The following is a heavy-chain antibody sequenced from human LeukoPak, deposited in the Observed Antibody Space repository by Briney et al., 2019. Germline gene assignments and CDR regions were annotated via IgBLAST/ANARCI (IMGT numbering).Heavy chain of an antibody. J-gene: IGHJ4*02. D-gene: IGHD2-2*01. CDR1: GFTFSSYS. Sequence: GGSLRLSCAASGFTFSSYSMNWVRQAPGKGLEWVSAISGSGGSTYYADSVKGRFTISRDNSKNTLYLQMNSLRAEDTAIYYCAKARRIVVVPAALDYWGQGTLVTVSS. CDR3: AKARRIVVVPAALDY. CDR2: ISGSGGST. V-gene: IGHV3-23*01.